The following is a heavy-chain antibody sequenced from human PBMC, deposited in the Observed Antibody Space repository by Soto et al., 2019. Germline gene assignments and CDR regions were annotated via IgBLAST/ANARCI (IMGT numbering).Heavy chain of an antibody. CDR1: GGSSGDYG. CDR3: ARVTVIVVVPAAIPPPPWFDP. J-gene: IGHJ5*02. V-gene: IGHV4-59*01. Sequence: SETLCLSWSVVGGSSGDYGGSWIMQPQGKVLEWIGYVYYSGSTNYTPSLKSRVTISVDTSKNLFSLKLSSVTAADTAVYYCARVTVIVVVPAAIPPPPWFDPWGQGTLVTVSS. CDR2: VYYSGST. D-gene: IGHD2-2*01.